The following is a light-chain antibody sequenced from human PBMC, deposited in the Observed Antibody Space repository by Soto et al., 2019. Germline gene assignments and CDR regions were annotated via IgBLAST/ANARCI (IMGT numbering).Light chain of an antibody. CDR1: QSVSGW. V-gene: IGKV1-5*01. J-gene: IGKJ1*01. CDR2: DAS. Sequence: DIQMTQSPSTLSASVGDTVTVTCRASQSVSGWLAWYQQKPGKAPKLLIYDASSLESGVPSRFSGSGSGTEFALTISTLQPDDFATYYCLQYKTYPRTFGQGTKVDIK. CDR3: LQYKTYPRT.